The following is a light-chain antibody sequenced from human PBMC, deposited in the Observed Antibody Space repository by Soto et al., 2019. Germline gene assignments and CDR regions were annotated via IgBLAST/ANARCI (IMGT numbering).Light chain of an antibody. V-gene: IGKV1-33*01. CDR1: RDISDY. Sequence: DIQMTQSPSSLSASVGDRVTITCQASRDISDYLNWYQQKPGKAPKLLIYDASNLETGVPSRFSGSGSGTDFTFTISSLQPEDIATYYCQHYDNLPPTFGGGTKVEIK. J-gene: IGKJ4*01. CDR2: DAS. CDR3: QHYDNLPPT.